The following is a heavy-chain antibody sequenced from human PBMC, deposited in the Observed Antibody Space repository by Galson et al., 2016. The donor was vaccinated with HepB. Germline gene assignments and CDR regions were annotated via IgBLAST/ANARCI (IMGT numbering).Heavy chain of an antibody. J-gene: IGHJ2*01. D-gene: IGHD3-22*01. Sequence: QSGAEVKKPGESLQISCTVSGDNRTNYWIGWVRQMPGKGLEWMGIIYPGDSDTRYSPSFQGQVTISADKSINTAYLQWSSLKASDTAMYYCARQGPDSSGYYYLYYFDLWGRGTLVTVSS. V-gene: IGHV5-51*01. CDR1: GDNRTNYW. CDR2: IYPGDSDT. CDR3: ARQGPDSSGYYYLYYFDL.